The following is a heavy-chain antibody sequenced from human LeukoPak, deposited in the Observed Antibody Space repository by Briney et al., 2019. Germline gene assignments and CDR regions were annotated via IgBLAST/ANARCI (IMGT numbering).Heavy chain of an antibody. Sequence: GGSLRLSCAASGFTVSSNYMSWVRQAPGKGLEWVSVIYSGGSTYYADSVKGRFTISRDNSKNTLYLQMNSLRAEDTAVYYCARGDYGGNSDAFDIWGQGTMVTASS. CDR3: ARGDYGGNSDAFDI. J-gene: IGHJ3*02. V-gene: IGHV3-66*01. CDR2: IYSGGST. D-gene: IGHD4-23*01. CDR1: GFTVSSNY.